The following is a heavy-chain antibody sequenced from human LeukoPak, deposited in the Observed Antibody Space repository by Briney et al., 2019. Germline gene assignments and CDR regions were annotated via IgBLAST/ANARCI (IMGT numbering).Heavy chain of an antibody. J-gene: IGHJ5*02. Sequence: SETLSLTCTVSGGSISSGSYYWSWIRQPAGKGLEWIGRIYTSGSTYYNPSLKSRVTISVDTSKNQFSLKLSSVTAADTAVYYCARDARAVAAAGSNWFDPWGQGTLVTVSS. D-gene: IGHD6-13*01. CDR3: ARDARAVAAAGSNWFDP. CDR2: IYTSGST. CDR1: GGSISSGSYY. V-gene: IGHV4-61*02.